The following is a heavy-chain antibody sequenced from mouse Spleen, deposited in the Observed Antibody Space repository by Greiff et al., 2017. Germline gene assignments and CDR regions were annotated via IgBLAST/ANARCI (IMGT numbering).Heavy chain of an antibody. Sequence: VQLQQPGAELVKPGASVKLSCKASGYTFTSYWMQWVKQRPGQGLEWIGEIDPSDSYTNYNQKFKGKATLTVDTSSSTAYMQLSSLTSEDSAVYYCARKGDYGSSPAWFAYWGQGTLVTVSA. J-gene: IGHJ3*01. D-gene: IGHD1-1*01. V-gene: IGHV1-50*01. CDR3: ARKGDYGSSPAWFAY. CDR2: IDPSDSYT. CDR1: GYTFTSYW.